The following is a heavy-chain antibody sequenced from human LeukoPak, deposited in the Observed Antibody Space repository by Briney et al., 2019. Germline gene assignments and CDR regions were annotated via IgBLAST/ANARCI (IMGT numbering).Heavy chain of an antibody. V-gene: IGHV4-39*07. CDR1: SDSISSSNYY. D-gene: IGHD2-2*01. Sequence: SETLSLTCTVSSDSISSSNYYWAWIRQPPGKGLEWIGTIYYNGNTYYNPSLRSRVTISVDTSKNQFSLNLTSVTAADTAMFYCARVQLGMGFYFDHWGQGTLVAVSS. J-gene: IGHJ4*02. CDR2: IYYNGNT. CDR3: ARVQLGMGFYFDH.